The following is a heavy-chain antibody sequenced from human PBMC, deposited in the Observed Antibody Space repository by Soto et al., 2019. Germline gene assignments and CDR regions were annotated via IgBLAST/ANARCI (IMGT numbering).Heavy chain of an antibody. V-gene: IGHV3-23*01. D-gene: IGHD6-13*01. CDR2: ISGSGGST. CDR1: GFTFSSYA. J-gene: IGHJ6*03. CDR3: AKDLGYSSPRGNYYYYMDV. Sequence: GGSLRLSCAASGFTFSSYAMSWVRQAPGKGLEWVSAISGSGGSTYYADSVKGRFTISRDNSKNTLYLQMNSLRAEDTAVYYCAKDLGYSSPRGNYYYYMDVWGKGTTVTVSS.